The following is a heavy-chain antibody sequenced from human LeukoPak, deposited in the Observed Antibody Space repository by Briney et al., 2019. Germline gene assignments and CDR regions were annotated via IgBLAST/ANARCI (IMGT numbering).Heavy chain of an antibody. CDR2: ISAYNGNT. V-gene: IGHV1-18*01. CDR3: VRRPVEAMGFFDY. D-gene: IGHD6-19*01. Sequence: ASVKVSCKASGYTLSRNGVSWVRQAPGQGLEWLGWISAYNGNTNYAQKLQGRVIVTTDTSTSTTYVELRSLRSDDTAVYYCVRRPVEAMGFFDYWGQGTLVTVSS. J-gene: IGHJ4*02. CDR1: GYTLSRNG.